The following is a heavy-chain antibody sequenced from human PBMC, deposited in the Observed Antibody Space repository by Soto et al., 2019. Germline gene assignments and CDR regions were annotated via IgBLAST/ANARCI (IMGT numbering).Heavy chain of an antibody. V-gene: IGHV4-30-2*01. CDR3: ARVPDR. CDR2: IYHSGST. J-gene: IGHJ5*02. CDR1: GGSISSGGYS. Sequence: QLPLQDSGSGLVKPSHTLSLTCADSGGSISSGGYSWSWIRQPPAKGLEWIGYIYHSGSTYYNPSLKSRVTISVDRSKNQFSPKLSSVTAADTAVYYCARVPDRWGQRSLVTVSS. D-gene: IGHD2-2*01.